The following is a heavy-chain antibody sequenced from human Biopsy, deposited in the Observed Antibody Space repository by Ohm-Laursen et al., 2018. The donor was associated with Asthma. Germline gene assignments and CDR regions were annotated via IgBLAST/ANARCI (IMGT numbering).Heavy chain of an antibody. J-gene: IGHJ6*02. V-gene: IGHV1-69*01. D-gene: IGHD3-16*01. CDR1: GGTFRTYA. CDR2: IIPMYGVP. Sequence: SSVKVSCKASGGTFRTYAFNWVRQAPGQGLEWMGGIIPMYGVPKVAQKFQGRVTITADESTSTAYMEMSSLRSEDTAVYYCARVDAIMISGDFYFYSGFNFWGQGTTVRVSS. CDR3: ARVDAIMISGDFYFYSGFNF.